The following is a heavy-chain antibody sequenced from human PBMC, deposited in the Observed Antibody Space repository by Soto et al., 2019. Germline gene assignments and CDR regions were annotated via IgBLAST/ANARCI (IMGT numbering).Heavy chain of an antibody. J-gene: IGHJ6*02. CDR2: ISGSGGST. CDR3: AKVTSPWLGYYYYYYGMDV. D-gene: IGHD6-19*01. Sequence: GGSLRLSCAASGFTFSSYAMSWVRQAPGKGLEWVSAISGSGGSTYYADSVKGRFTISRDNSKNTLYLQMNSLRAEDTAVYYCAKVTSPWLGYYYYYYGMDVWGQGTTVTVSS. V-gene: IGHV3-23*01. CDR1: GFTFSSYA.